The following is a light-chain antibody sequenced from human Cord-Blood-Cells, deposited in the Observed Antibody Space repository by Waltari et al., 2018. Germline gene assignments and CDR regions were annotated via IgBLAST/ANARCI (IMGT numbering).Light chain of an antibody. J-gene: IGLJ3*02. CDR3: NSRDSSGNHLRV. V-gene: IGLV3-19*01. CDR1: SLRGYY. Sequence: SSELTQDPAVSVALGQTVRITCQGASLRGYYSGWYQQKPGQAPVLVIYGKNNRPSGIPDRFSGASSGNTASLTITGAQAEDEADYYCNSRDSSGNHLRVFGGGTKLTVL. CDR2: GKN.